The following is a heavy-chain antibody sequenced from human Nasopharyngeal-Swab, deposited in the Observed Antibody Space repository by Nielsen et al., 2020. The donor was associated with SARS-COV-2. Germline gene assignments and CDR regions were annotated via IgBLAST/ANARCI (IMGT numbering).Heavy chain of an antibody. CDR1: GFAFKNYN. CDR2: ISSSRSYI. J-gene: IGHJ6*02. Sequence: GGSLRLSCAASGFAFKNYNSNWVRQAPGKGLEWVSSISSSRSYIYYAYSVKGRFTISRDNAKNSLYLQMNSLRAEDTAVYYCARDGLDYDFWSAYFMDVWGQGTTVTVSS. CDR3: ARDGLDYDFWSAYFMDV. D-gene: IGHD3-3*01. V-gene: IGHV3-21*01.